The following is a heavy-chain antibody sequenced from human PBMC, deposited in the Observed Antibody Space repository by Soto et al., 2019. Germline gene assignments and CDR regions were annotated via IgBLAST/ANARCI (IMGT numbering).Heavy chain of an antibody. D-gene: IGHD3-16*01. CDR1: GFTFSDHY. J-gene: IGHJ4*02. CDR2: IRNKANSYTT. CDR3: TRRGLLLWGAYRPIDY. V-gene: IGHV3-72*01. Sequence: EVQLVESGGGLVQPGGSLRLSCAASGFTFSDHYMDWVRQAPGKGLERVGRIRNKANSYTTEYAASVKGRFTISRDDSENSLYLQMNSLKTEDTAVYYCTRRGLLLWGAYRPIDYWGQGTLVTVSS.